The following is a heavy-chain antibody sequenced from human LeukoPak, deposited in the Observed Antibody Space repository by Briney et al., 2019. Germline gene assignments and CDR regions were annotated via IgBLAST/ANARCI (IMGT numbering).Heavy chain of an antibody. Sequence: SETLSLTCAVYGGSFSGYYWSWIRQHPGKGLEWIGYIYYSGSTYYNPSLKSRVTISVDTSKNQFSLKLSSVTAADTAVYYCARGISSSWYYFDYWGQGTLVTVSS. CDR1: GGSFSGYY. J-gene: IGHJ4*02. CDR3: ARGISSSWYYFDY. D-gene: IGHD6-13*01. CDR2: IYYSGST. V-gene: IGHV4-31*11.